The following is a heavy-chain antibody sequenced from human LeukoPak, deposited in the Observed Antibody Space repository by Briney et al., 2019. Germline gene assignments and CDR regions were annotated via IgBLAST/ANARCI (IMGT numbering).Heavy chain of an antibody. J-gene: IGHJ4*02. D-gene: IGHD4-17*01. V-gene: IGHV4-59*08. Sequence: SETLSLTCTVSGGSISSYYWSWIRQPPGKGLEWIGYIYYSGSTNYNPSLKSRVTISVDTSKNQFSLKLSSVTAADTAVYYCARVPTVTFFDYWGQGTLVTVSS. CDR1: GGSISSYY. CDR2: IYYSGST. CDR3: ARVPTVTFFDY.